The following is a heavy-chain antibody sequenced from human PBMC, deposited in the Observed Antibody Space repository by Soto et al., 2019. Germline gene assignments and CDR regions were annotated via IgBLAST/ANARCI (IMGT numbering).Heavy chain of an antibody. CDR1: GFTFSSYA. D-gene: IGHD3-3*01. V-gene: IGHV3-23*01. J-gene: IGHJ4*02. CDR2: ISGSGGST. Sequence: PGGSLRLSCAASGFTFSSYAMSWVRQAPGKGLEWVSAISGSGGSTYYADSVKGRFTISRDNSKNTLHLQMNSLRAEDTAVYYCAALSGAYDFKRGLDWWGQGTLVTV. CDR3: AALSGAYDFKRGLDW.